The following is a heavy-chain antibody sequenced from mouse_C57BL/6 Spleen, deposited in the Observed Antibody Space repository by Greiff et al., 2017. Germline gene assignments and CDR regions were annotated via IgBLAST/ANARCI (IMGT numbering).Heavy chain of an antibody. Sequence: VQLQQSGPELVQPGASVKISCKASGYSFTDYNMNWVKQSNGKSLEWIGVINPNYGTTSYNQKFKGKATLTVDQSSSTAYMQLNSLTSEDSAVYYCARGGYYGSSPHWYFDVWGTGTTVTVSS. CDR3: ARGGYYGSSPHWYFDV. V-gene: IGHV1-39*01. CDR1: GYSFTDYN. D-gene: IGHD1-1*01. CDR2: INPNYGTT. J-gene: IGHJ1*03.